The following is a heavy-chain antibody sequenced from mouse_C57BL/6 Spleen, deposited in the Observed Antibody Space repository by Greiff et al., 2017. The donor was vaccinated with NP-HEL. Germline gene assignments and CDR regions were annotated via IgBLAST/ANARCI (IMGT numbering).Heavy chain of an antibody. CDR1: GYTFTSYW. CDR2: IYPGSGST. CDR3: ARGKVDYGNYYAMDY. D-gene: IGHD2-1*01. J-gene: IGHJ4*01. Sequence: QVQLQQSGAELVKPGASVKMSCKASGYTFTSYWITWVKQRPGPGLEWIGDIYPGSGSTNYNEKFKSKATLTVDTSSSTAYMQRSGLTSEDSAVYYCARGKVDYGNYYAMDYWGQGTSVTVSS. V-gene: IGHV1-55*01.